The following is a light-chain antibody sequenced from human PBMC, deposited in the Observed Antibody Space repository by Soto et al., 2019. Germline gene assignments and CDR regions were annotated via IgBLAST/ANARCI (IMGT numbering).Light chain of an antibody. V-gene: IGKV3-20*01. J-gene: IGKJ1*01. CDR2: GTS. CDR3: QQYGSSSWT. Sequence: EIVLTQSPGTLSLSPGERATLSCRDSQSVSSSSLAWYPQKPVQATRLLIYGTSSRATAIPDRFSGSGSGTDFTLTISRLEPEDFAVYYCQQYGSSSWTCGQGTKVEIK. CDR1: QSVSSSS.